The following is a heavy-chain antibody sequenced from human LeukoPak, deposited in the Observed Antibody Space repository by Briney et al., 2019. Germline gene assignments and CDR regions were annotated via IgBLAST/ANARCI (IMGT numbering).Heavy chain of an antibody. J-gene: IGHJ6*03. D-gene: IGHD5-12*01. CDR3: GRGARPPHYYYYMDV. Sequence: SVKVSCKASGGTFNSYGIIWVRQAPGQGLEWMRGIIPILGTANYAQKFQGRVTITADKSTSTAYMELSSLRSEDTAVYYCGRGARPPHYYYYMDVWGKGTTVTVSS. CDR2: IIPILGTA. CDR1: GGTFNSYG. V-gene: IGHV1-69*10.